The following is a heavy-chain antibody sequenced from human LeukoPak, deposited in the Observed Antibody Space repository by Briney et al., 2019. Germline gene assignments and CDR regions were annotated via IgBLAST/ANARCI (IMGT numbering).Heavy chain of an antibody. CDR2: INGDGGTT. CDR1: GLTFSRYW. Sequence: GGSLRLSCAASGLTFSRYWMHWVRHAPGKGLVWVSRINGDGGTTSYADSVKGGFTISRDNAKNKLYLQMNSLRPEDTAVYYCATGNYYDSRGYYTFGHWGQGTLVTVSS. CDR3: ATGNYYDSRGYYTFGH. V-gene: IGHV3-74*01. J-gene: IGHJ1*01. D-gene: IGHD3-22*01.